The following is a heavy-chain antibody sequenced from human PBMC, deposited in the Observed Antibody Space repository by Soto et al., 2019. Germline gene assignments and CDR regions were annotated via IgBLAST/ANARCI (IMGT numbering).Heavy chain of an antibody. CDR1: GGSISSGGYY. CDR3: ARDGSSGWHSDYYYGMDV. Sequence: QVQLQESGPGLVKPSQTLSLTCTVSGGSISSGGYYWSWIRQHPGKGLEWIGYIYYSGSTYYNPPLKSRVTISVDTSKNQSSLKLSSVTAADTAVYYCARDGSSGWHSDYYYGMDVWGQGTTVTVSS. CDR2: IYYSGST. J-gene: IGHJ6*02. D-gene: IGHD6-19*01. V-gene: IGHV4-31*03.